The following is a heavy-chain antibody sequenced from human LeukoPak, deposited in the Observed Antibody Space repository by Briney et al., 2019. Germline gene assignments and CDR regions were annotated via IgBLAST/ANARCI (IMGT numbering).Heavy chain of an antibody. J-gene: IGHJ4*02. CDR2: INAGNGNT. V-gene: IGHV1-3*01. Sequence: ASVKVSCKTCGDTFRNYGNSWVRQAPGQGLEWMGWINAGNGNTKYSQKFQGRVTITRDTSASTAYMELSSLRSEDTAVYYCAREEGSAQYSGSYGLFDYWGQGTLVTVSS. CDR3: AREEGSAQYSGSYGLFDY. CDR1: GDTFRNYG. D-gene: IGHD1-26*01.